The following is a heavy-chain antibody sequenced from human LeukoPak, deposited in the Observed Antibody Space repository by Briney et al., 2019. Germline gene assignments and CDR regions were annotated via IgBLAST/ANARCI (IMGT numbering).Heavy chain of an antibody. CDR3: ARGRSGNYDY. J-gene: IGHJ4*02. CDR2: TYYRSKWYH. D-gene: IGHD1-26*01. V-gene: IGHV6-1*01. Sequence: SQTLSLTCAISGDSVSNNSATWNWIRQSPSRGLEWLGSTYYRSKWYHVYAVSVKSRISINPDTSENQFSLQLNSVTPEDTAVYYCARGRSGNYDYWGQGTLVTVSS. CDR1: GDSVSNNSAT.